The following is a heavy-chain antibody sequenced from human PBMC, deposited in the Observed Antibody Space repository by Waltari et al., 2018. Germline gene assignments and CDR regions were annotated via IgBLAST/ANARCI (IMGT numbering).Heavy chain of an antibody. V-gene: IGHV3-7*01. CDR2: INRDGSEK. D-gene: IGHD1-26*01. CDR3: ARYSGNYGGFDY. Sequence: EVQLVESGGGLVQPGGSLRLSCAASGFTFSIYWMSWVRQAPGKGLEWLANINRDGSEKYYVDSVKGRFTISRDNAKNSLYLQMNSLRADDTAVYYCARYSGNYGGFDYWGQGTLVTVSS. J-gene: IGHJ4*02. CDR1: GFTFSIYW.